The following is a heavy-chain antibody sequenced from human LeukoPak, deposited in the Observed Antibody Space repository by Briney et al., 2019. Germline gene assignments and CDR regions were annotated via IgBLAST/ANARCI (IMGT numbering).Heavy chain of an antibody. CDR3: AREAPNLGFDY. V-gene: IGHV4-59*01. Sequence: SETLSLTCTVSGGSISSYYWSWIRQPPGKGLEWIGYIYYSGSTNYNPSLKSRVTISVDTSKNQFSLKLSSVTAADTAVYYCAREAPNLGFDYWGQGTLVTVSS. CDR1: GGSISSYY. J-gene: IGHJ4*02. D-gene: IGHD1-1*01. CDR2: IYYSGST.